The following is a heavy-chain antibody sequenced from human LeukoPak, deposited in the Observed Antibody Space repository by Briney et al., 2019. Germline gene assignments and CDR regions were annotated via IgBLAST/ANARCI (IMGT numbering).Heavy chain of an antibody. J-gene: IGHJ1*01. CDR1: GFTFSSYA. V-gene: IGHV3-30-3*01. CDR3: ARDRPGVWGSYRLFQH. D-gene: IGHD3-16*02. Sequence: PGRSLRLSCAASGFTFSSYAMHWVRQAPGKGLEWVAVISYDGSNKYYADSVKGRFTISRDNSKNTLYLRMNSLRAEDTAVYYCARDRPGVWGSYRLFQHWGQGTLVTVSS. CDR2: ISYDGSNK.